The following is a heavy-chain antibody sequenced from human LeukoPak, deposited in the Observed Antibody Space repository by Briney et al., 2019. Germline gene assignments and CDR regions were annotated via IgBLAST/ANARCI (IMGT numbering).Heavy chain of an antibody. V-gene: IGHV4-34*01. J-gene: IGHJ4*02. CDR1: GGSFSDYY. CDR2: INYTGST. D-gene: IGHD1-1*01. Sequence: SETLSLTCTVYGGSFSDYYWTWIRQPPGKGLEWIGEINYTGSTTNYNPSLKSRVTMSVDTSKNQFSLKLSSVTAADTAVYYCARDRGTWNDDGFDYWGQGTLVTVSS. CDR3: ARDRGTWNDDGFDY.